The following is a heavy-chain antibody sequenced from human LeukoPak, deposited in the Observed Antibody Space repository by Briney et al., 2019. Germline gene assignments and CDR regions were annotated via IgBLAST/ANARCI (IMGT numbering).Heavy chain of an antibody. J-gene: IGHJ4*02. CDR2: ISYDGSNK. CDR3: AKDEMRYFDWLLQAFDY. V-gene: IGHV3-30*18. CDR1: GFTFSSYG. Sequence: PGGSLRLSCSASGFTFSSYGMHWVRQAPGKGLEWVAVISYDGSNKYYADSVKGRFTISRDNSKNTLYLQMNSLRAEDTAVYYCAKDEMRYFDWLLQAFDYWGQGTLVTVSS. D-gene: IGHD3-9*01.